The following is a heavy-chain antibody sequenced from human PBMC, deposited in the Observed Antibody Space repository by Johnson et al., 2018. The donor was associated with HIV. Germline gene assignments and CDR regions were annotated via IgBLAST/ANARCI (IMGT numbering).Heavy chain of an antibody. Sequence: VQLVESGGGLVQPGGSLRLSCAASGFTVSSNYMSWVRQAPGKGLEWVANIKNDGSEKYYVDSVKGRFTISRDNAKNSLYLQMNSLRAEDTAVYYCAREYEAFDIWGQGTMVTVSS. J-gene: IGHJ3*02. CDR2: IKNDGSEK. CDR3: AREYEAFDI. CDR1: GFTVSSNY. V-gene: IGHV3-7*01.